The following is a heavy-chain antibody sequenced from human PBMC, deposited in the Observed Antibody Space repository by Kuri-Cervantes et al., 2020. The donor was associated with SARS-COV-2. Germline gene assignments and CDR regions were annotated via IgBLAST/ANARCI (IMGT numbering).Heavy chain of an antibody. CDR3: ARGRVRFLEWLFHIKVEHGMNV. CDR2: IKQDGSEK. Sequence: GGSLRLSCAASGFTFSGYWMSWVRQAPGKGLEWVANIKQDGSEKYYVDSVTGRFTISRDNANNSLYLQMNSLRAEDTAVYYCARGRVRFLEWLFHIKVEHGMNVWGQGTTVTVSS. V-gene: IGHV3-7*01. J-gene: IGHJ6*02. CDR1: GFTFSGYW. D-gene: IGHD3-3*01.